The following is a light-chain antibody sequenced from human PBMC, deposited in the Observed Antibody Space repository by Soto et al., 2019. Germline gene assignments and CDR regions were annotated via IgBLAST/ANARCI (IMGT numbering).Light chain of an antibody. CDR1: QSVSSSY. CDR2: GAS. J-gene: IGKJ5*01. V-gene: IGKV3-15*01. Sequence: EMVLTQSPGTLSLSPGERATLSCRAGQSVSSSYLAWYQQKPGQAPRLLIYGASTRATGIPARFSGSGSGTEFTLTISSLQSEDFAVYFCQQYNNWPPITFGQGTRLEIK. CDR3: QQYNNWPPIT.